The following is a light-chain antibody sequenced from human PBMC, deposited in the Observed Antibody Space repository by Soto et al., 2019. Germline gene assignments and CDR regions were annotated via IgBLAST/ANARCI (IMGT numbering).Light chain of an antibody. CDR1: QSISSW. Sequence: DIQMTQSLSTLSASVGDRVTITCRASQSISSWLAWYQQKPGKAPKLLIYDASSLESGVPSRFSGSGSGTEFTLTISSLQPDDFATYYCQQYNSYSRFGQGTKVEIK. CDR3: QQYNSYSR. V-gene: IGKV1-5*01. J-gene: IGKJ1*01. CDR2: DAS.